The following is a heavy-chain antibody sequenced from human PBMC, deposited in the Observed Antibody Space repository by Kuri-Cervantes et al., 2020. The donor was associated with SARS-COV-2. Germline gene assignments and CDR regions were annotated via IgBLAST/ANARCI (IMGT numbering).Heavy chain of an antibody. Sequence: LSLTCAASGFTFSSYAMGWVRQAPGKGLEWVSAISGSGGSTYYADSVKGRFTISRDNSKNTLYLQMNSLRAEDTAVYYCAKDPEGYYYDSSGYYHYYYYGMDVWGQGTTVTVSS. D-gene: IGHD3-22*01. V-gene: IGHV3-23*01. CDR3: AKDPEGYYYDSSGYYHYYYYGMDV. CDR2: ISGSGGST. J-gene: IGHJ6*02. CDR1: GFTFSSYA.